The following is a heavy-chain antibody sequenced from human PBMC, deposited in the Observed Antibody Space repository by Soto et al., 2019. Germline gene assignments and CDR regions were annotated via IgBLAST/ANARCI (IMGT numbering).Heavy chain of an antibody. CDR1: GFSLTTSGVG. J-gene: IGHJ4*02. CDR2: IYWDDDK. V-gene: IGHV2-5*02. CDR3: AHRVLRTVFGLVTTTAIYFDF. Sequence: QITLNESGPTQVKPRQTLTLTCTFSGFSLTTSGVGVGWIRQSPGKAPEWLALIYWDDDKRYSQSLKSRLTITTDTPKNQVVLTMADLDPADTATYYCAHRVLRTVFGLVTTTAIYFDFWGQGTPVAVSS. D-gene: IGHD3-3*01.